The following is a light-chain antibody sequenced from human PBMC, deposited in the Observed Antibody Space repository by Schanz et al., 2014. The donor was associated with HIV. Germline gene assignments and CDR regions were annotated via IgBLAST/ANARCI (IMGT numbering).Light chain of an antibody. CDR2: GAS. CDR1: QSVSSSY. J-gene: IGKJ4*01. Sequence: EIVLTQSPVILSLSPGERATLSCRASQSVSSSYLAWYQQKPGQAPRLVIYGASSRATGIPDRFSASGSGADSTLTISSLEPEDFAVYYCQQRTSWPLTFGGGTRVEIK. CDR3: QQRTSWPLT. V-gene: IGKV3D-20*02.